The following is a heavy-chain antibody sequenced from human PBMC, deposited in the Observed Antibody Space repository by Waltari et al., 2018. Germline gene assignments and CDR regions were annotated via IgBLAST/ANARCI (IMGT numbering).Heavy chain of an antibody. J-gene: IGHJ6*03. V-gene: IGHV1-2*06. CDR3: AREATHSYYYFLDV. CDR1: GYTFTGPY. Sequence: QVQLVQSGAEVKKPGASVKVSCEASGYTFTGPYLHWVRQAPGQGLEWMGRIKPNSGVTDYAQKFQDRVTMTRDTSSSTAYMELSGLRSDDTAVYYCAREATHSYYYFLDVWGKGTTVTVSS. CDR2: IKPNSGVT.